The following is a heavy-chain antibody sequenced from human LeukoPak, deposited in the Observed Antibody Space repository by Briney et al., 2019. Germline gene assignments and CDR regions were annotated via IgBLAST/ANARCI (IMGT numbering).Heavy chain of an antibody. CDR3: ARSYCGGDCSSYFDL. J-gene: IGHJ2*01. CDR1: GYTFTGYY. V-gene: IGHV1-2*02. CDR2: INPNSGST. Sequence: ASVKVSCKASGYTFTGYYMHWVRQAPGQGLEWMGWINPNSGSTNYAQKFQGRVTMTRDTSISTAYMELSRLRSDDTAVYYCARSYCGGDCSSYFDLWGRGTLVTVSS. D-gene: IGHD2-21*02.